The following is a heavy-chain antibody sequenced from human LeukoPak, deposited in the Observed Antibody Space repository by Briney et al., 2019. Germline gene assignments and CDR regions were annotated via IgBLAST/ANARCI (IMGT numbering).Heavy chain of an antibody. CDR1: GGSFSGYY. Sequence: SETLSLTCAVYGGSFSGYYWSWIRQPPGKGLEWIGEINHSGSTNYNPSLKSRVTISVDTSKNQFSLKLSSVTAADTAVYYCARGGEYCSSTSCSPRVVWFDPWGQGTLVTVSS. D-gene: IGHD2-2*01. CDR3: ARGGEYCSSTSCSPRVVWFDP. V-gene: IGHV4-34*01. CDR2: INHSGST. J-gene: IGHJ5*02.